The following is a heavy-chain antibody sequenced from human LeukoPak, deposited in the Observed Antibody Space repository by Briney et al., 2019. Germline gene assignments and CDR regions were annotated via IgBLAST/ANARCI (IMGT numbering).Heavy chain of an antibody. Sequence: GGYLRLSCAASGFTVSSNYMSWVRQAPGKGLEWVSVIYSGGSTYYADSVKGRFTISRDNSKNTLYLQMNSLRAVDTAVYYCAISSGWYLGNFDYWGQGTLVTVSS. CDR1: GFTVSSNY. CDR3: AISSGWYLGNFDY. J-gene: IGHJ4*02. V-gene: IGHV3-53*01. CDR2: IYSGGST. D-gene: IGHD6-19*01.